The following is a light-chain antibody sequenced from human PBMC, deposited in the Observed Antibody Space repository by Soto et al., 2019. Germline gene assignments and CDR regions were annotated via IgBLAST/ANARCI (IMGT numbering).Light chain of an antibody. CDR2: GAS. Sequence: EIVMTQSHATLSVSPGERATLSCRASQSVNINLAWYQQKPGQAPRLLVYGASTRATGIPARFSGSGSGTEFTLTISSLQSEDSAVYYCQEYSAWWTFGQGTKVEIK. CDR1: QSVNIN. V-gene: IGKV3-15*01. CDR3: QEYSAWWT. J-gene: IGKJ1*01.